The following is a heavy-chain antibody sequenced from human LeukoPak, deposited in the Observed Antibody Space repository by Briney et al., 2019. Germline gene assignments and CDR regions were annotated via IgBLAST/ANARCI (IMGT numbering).Heavy chain of an antibody. CDR1: GGTFSSYA. Sequence: SVKVSCKASGGTFSSYAISWVRQAPGQGLEWMGGIIPIFGTANYAQKFQGRVTITTDESTSTAYMELSSLRSEDTAVYYCARVKHTYYYDSSGYLDWGQGTMVTVSS. V-gene: IGHV1-69*05. CDR3: ARVKHTYYYDSSGYLD. J-gene: IGHJ4*02. CDR2: IIPIFGTA. D-gene: IGHD3-22*01.